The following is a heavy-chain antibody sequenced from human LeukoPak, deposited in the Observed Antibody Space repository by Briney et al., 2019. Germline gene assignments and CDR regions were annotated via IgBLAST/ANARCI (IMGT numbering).Heavy chain of an antibody. D-gene: IGHD2-15*01. CDR2: IIPILGIA. CDR3: ARDYVLGCSGGSCYYFDY. J-gene: IGHJ4*02. V-gene: IGHV1-69*04. CDR1: GYTFTSYA. Sequence: ASVKVSCKASGYTFTSYAISWVRQAPGQGLEWMGRIIPILGIANYAQKFQGRVTITADKSTSTAYMELSSLRSEDTAVYYCARDYVLGCSGGSCYYFDYWGQGTLVTVSS.